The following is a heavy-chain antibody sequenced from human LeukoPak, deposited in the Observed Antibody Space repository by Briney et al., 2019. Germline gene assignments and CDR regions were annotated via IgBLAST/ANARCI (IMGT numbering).Heavy chain of an antibody. Sequence: PSETLSLTCAVYGGSFSGYYWSWIRQPPGKGLEWIGEINHSGSTYYNPSLKSRVTISVDTSKNQFSLKLSSVTAADTAVYYCARPQRRDYGDYVGEVDYWGQGTLVTVSS. CDR1: GGSFSGYY. J-gene: IGHJ4*02. CDR3: ARPQRRDYGDYVGEVDY. CDR2: INHSGST. V-gene: IGHV4-34*01. D-gene: IGHD4-17*01.